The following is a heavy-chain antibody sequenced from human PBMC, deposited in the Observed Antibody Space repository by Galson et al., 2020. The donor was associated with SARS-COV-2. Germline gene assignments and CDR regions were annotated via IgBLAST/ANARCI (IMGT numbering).Heavy chain of an antibody. D-gene: IGHD2-2*01. CDR1: GFTFDDYA. J-gene: IGHJ4*02. CDR2: ISWNSGSI. V-gene: IGHV3-9*01. Sequence: GGSLRLSCAASGFTFDDYAMHWVRQAPGKGLEWVSGISWNSGSIGYADSVKGRFTISRDNAKNSLYLQMNSLRAEDTALYYCAKLPDSTRDYWGQGTLVTVSS. CDR3: AKLPDSTRDY.